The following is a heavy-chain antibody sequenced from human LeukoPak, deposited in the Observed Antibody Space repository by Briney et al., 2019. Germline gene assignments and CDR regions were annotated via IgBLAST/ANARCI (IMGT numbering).Heavy chain of an antibody. CDR3: AKAVTGPFDY. J-gene: IGHJ4*02. Sequence: TGGSLRLSCAASGFTFSSYAMSWVRQAPGRGLGWVSAISGSGGSTYYADSVKGRFTISRDNSKDTLYLQMNSLRAEDTAVYYCAKAVTGPFDYWGQGTLVTVSS. CDR2: ISGSGGST. D-gene: IGHD4-17*01. V-gene: IGHV3-23*01. CDR1: GFTFSSYA.